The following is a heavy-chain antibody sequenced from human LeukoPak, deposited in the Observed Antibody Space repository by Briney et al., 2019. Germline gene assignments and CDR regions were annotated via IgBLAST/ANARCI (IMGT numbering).Heavy chain of an antibody. CDR2: IIPIFGTA. J-gene: IGHJ4*02. D-gene: IGHD6-19*01. CDR1: GGTFSSYA. V-gene: IGHV1-69*05. Sequence: SVKVSCKASGGTFSSYAISWVRQAPGQGLEWMGGIIPIFGTANYAQKFQGRVTMTRDTSTSTVYMELSSLRSEDTAVYYCARGDDGWSFDYWGQGTLVTVSS. CDR3: ARGDDGWSFDY.